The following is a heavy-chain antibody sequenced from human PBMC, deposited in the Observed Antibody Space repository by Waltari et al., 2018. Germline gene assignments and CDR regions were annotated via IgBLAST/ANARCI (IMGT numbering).Heavy chain of an antibody. V-gene: IGHV4-34*01. CDR3: ARGGGAAAGKRNYYYYYYMDV. J-gene: IGHJ6*03. D-gene: IGHD6-13*01. CDR2: INHSGST. CDR1: GGSFSGYY. Sequence: QVQLQQWGAGLLKPSETLSLTCAVYGGSFSGYYWSWIRQPPGKGLEWIGEINHSGSTNYNPSLKSRVTISVDTSKNQFSLKLSSVTAADTAVYYCARGGGAAAGKRNYYYYYYMDVWGKGTTVTVSS.